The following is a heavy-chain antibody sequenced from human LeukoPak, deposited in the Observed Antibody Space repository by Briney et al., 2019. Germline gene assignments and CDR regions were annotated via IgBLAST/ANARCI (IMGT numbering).Heavy chain of an antibody. Sequence: SETLSLTCTVSGGSISSSSYYWGWLRQPPGKGLEWIGSIYYSGSTYYNPSLKSRVTISVDTSKNQFSLKLSSVTAADTAVYYCARLSSGWYDAFDIWGQGTMVTVSS. J-gene: IGHJ3*02. CDR1: GGSISSSSYY. V-gene: IGHV4-39*01. D-gene: IGHD6-19*01. CDR2: IYYSGST. CDR3: ARLSSGWYDAFDI.